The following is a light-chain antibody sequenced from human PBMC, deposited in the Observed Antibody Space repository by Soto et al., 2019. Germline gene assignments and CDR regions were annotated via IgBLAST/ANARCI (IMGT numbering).Light chain of an antibody. CDR3: QLLET. CDR2: GAS. V-gene: IGKV3-20*01. Sequence: EVVLTQSPGTLSLSPGERATLSCRVSQSISSTYLTWYQQKPGQAPRLLIYGASNRATGVPDRFSASGSGTDFTLSINRLEPEDFAVYYCQLLETFGQGTKLDIK. J-gene: IGKJ1*01. CDR1: QSISSTY.